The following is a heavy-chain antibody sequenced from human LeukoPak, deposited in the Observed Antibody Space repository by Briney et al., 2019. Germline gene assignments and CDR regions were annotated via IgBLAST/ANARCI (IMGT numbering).Heavy chain of an antibody. CDR1: GYSISSGYY. J-gene: IGHJ5*02. CDR2: IYHSGST. D-gene: IGHD2-2*01. CDR3: ARGGSVLDP. V-gene: IGHV4-38-2*02. Sequence: SETLSLTCTVSGYSISSGYYWGWIRQPPGKGLEWIGSIYHSGSTYYNPSLKSRVTVSVDTSKNQFSLKLSSVTAADTAVYYCARGGSVLDPWGQGTLVTVSS.